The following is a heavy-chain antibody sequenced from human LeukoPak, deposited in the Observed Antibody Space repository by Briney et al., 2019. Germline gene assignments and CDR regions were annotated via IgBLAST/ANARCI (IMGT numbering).Heavy chain of an antibody. CDR3: ARDGDYGDYWSYYYYGMDV. V-gene: IGHV3-48*04. J-gene: IGHJ6*02. CDR2: ISISSSTI. D-gene: IGHD4-17*01. Sequence: GGSLRLSCAASGFTLSSYSMNWVRQAPGKGLEWVSYISISSSTIYYADSVKGRFTISRANAKNSLYLQMNSLRAEDTAVYYCARDGDYGDYWSYYYYGMDVWGQGTTVTVSS. CDR1: GFTLSSYS.